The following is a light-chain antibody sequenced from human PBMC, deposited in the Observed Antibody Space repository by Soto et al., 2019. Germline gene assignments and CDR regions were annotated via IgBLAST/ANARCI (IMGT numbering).Light chain of an antibody. Sequence: QSALTQPRSVSGSPGQSVTISCTGTSSDVGGYNYVSWYQQHPGKAPKLMIYDVSKRPSGVPDRFSGSKSGNTASLTISGLQAEEEADYYCCSYAGSYIWVFGGGTKLTVL. J-gene: IGLJ3*02. CDR1: SSDVGGYNY. V-gene: IGLV2-11*01. CDR3: CSYAGSYIWV. CDR2: DVS.